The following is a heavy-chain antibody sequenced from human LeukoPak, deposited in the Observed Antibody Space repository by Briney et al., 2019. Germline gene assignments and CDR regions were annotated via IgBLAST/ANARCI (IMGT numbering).Heavy chain of an antibody. J-gene: IGHJ4*02. Sequence: PGGSLRLSCAASGFTFDDYAMSWVRQAPGKGLEWVSGINLNDRNTGYADSVKGRFTISRDNAKNSLYLQMNSLRAEDTALYYCARRYFDSRGYYYFFDSWGQGTLVTVSS. V-gene: IGHV3-20*04. CDR2: INLNDRNT. CDR3: ARRYFDSRGYYYFFDS. D-gene: IGHD3-22*01. CDR1: GFTFDDYA.